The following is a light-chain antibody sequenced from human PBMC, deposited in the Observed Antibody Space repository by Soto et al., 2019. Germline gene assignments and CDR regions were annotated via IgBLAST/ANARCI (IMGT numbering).Light chain of an antibody. V-gene: IGLV1-44*01. J-gene: IGLJ2*01. CDR2: SNN. CDR3: AGWDDSLNGVV. Sequence: QSALTQPPSASGTPGQRVTISCSGSSSNIGTNTVNWYQQLPGTAPKLLIYSNNQRPSGVPDRVSGSKSGTSASLAISGLQSEYEADYYCAGWDDSLNGVVFGGGTKVTVL. CDR1: SSNIGTNT.